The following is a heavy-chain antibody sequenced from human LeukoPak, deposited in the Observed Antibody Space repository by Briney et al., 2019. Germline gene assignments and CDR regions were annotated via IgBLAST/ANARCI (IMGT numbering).Heavy chain of an antibody. Sequence: GGSLRLSCAASGFTFSNYGMHWVRQAPGKGLEWVAFISYDGSNKYYADSVKGRFTISRDNSKNTLYLQMNSLRAEDTAVYYCARGSDYYYYMDVWGKGTTVTVSS. J-gene: IGHJ6*03. CDR3: ARGSDYYYYMDV. CDR1: GFTFSNYG. CDR2: ISYDGSNK. V-gene: IGHV3-30*03.